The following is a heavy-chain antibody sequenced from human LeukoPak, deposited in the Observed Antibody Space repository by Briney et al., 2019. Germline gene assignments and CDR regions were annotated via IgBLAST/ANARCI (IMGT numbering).Heavy chain of an antibody. V-gene: IGHV1-2*02. Sequence: ASVKVSCKASGYTLTGYYMHWVRQAPGQGLEWMGWINPNSGGTNYAQKFQGRVTMTRDTSISTAYMELSRLRSDDTAVYYCARLNGAAAGLDPWGQGTLVTVSS. CDR2: INPNSGGT. CDR1: GYTLTGYY. D-gene: IGHD6-13*01. J-gene: IGHJ5*02. CDR3: ARLNGAAAGLDP.